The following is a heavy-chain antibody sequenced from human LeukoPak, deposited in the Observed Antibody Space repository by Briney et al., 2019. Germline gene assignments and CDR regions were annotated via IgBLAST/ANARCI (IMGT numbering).Heavy chain of an antibody. J-gene: IGHJ5*02. CDR2: VNYSGST. CDR3: ARVVVAASNWFDP. CDR1: SESFSGYF. D-gene: IGHD2-15*01. Sequence: SETLSLTCAIYSESFSGYFWSWIRQPPGKGLEWIGEVNYSGSTNYNPSLKSRVTISVDTSKNQFSLKLSSVTAADTAVYYCARVVVAASNWFDPWGQGTLVTVSS. V-gene: IGHV4-34*01.